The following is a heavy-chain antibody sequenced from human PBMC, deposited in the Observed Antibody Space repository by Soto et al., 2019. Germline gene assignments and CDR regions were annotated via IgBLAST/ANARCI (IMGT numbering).Heavy chain of an antibody. D-gene: IGHD2-15*01. V-gene: IGHV3-30*18. CDR3: AKGVVPYYYYYMDV. J-gene: IGHJ6*03. CDR2: ISYDGSNK. Sequence: GGSLRLSCAASGFTFSSYGMHWVRQAPGKGLEWVAVISYDGSNKYYADSVKGRFTISRDNSKNTLYLQMNSLRAEDTAVYYCAKGVVPYYYYYMDVWGKGTTVTVSS. CDR1: GFTFSSYG.